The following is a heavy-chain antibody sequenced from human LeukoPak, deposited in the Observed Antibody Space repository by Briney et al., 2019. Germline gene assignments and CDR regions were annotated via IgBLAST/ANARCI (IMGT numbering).Heavy chain of an antibody. D-gene: IGHD3-10*01. J-gene: IGHJ6*02. CDR2: ISTTTGAI. Sequence: GGSLGLSCAASGFTSTYYAMNWVRQAPGKGLEWLSYISTTTGAIYYADSVKGRFTVSKDNARNSLYLQMDSLRDEDTAVYYCAGSGKPYGLDVWGQGTTVTVSS. CDR1: GFTSTYYA. CDR3: AGSGKPYGLDV. V-gene: IGHV3-48*02.